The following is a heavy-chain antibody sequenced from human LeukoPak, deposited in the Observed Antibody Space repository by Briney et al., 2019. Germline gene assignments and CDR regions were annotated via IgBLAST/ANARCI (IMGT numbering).Heavy chain of an antibody. V-gene: IGHV4-61*08. CDR3: ARHYYDSSGYDVFDI. J-gene: IGHJ3*02. CDR1: GGSISSGDYY. CDR2: IYYSGST. Sequence: SETLSLTCTVSGGSISSGDYYWSWIRQPPGKGLEWIGYIYYSGSTNYNPSLKSRVTISVDTSKNQFSLKLSSVTAADTAVYYCARHYYDSSGYDVFDIWGQGTMVTVSS. D-gene: IGHD3-22*01.